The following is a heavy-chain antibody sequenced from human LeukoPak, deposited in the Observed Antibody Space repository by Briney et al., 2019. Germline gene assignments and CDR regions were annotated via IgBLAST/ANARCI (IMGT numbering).Heavy chain of an antibody. Sequence: GGSLRLSCAASGFTFSSYVMHWVRQTPDKGLEWVAVISSDGTSKYHADSVKGRFTISRDNFRNTLYLQMDSLRVEDTAVYYCARDPGSIFEVLNYYMDVWGTETTVTVSS. V-gene: IGHV3-30*04. J-gene: IGHJ6*03. CDR1: GFTFSSYV. CDR3: ARDPGSIFEVLNYYMDV. CDR2: ISSDGTSK. D-gene: IGHD3-3*01.